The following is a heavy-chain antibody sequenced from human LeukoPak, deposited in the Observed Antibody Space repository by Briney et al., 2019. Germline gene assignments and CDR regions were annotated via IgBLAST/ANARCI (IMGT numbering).Heavy chain of an antibody. CDR1: GGTFSSYA. CDR2: IIPIFGTA. D-gene: IGHD3-3*01. J-gene: IGHJ5*02. CDR3: ARSLTRRGFLEWLTKT. Sequence: SVKVSCKASGGTFSSYAISWVRQAPGQGLEWMGGIIPIFGTANYAQKFQGRVTITTDESTSTAYMELSSLRSEDTAVYYCARSLTRRGFLEWLTKTWGQGTLVTVSS. V-gene: IGHV1-69*05.